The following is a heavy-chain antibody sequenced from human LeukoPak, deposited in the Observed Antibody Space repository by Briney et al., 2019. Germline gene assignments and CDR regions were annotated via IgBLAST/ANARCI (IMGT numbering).Heavy chain of an antibody. V-gene: IGHV4-34*01. CDR1: GGSFSSYY. D-gene: IGHD3-10*01. Sequence: SETLSLTCAVYGGSFSSYYWSWIRQPPGKGLEWIGEITHSGSTYYNPSLKSRVTISLDTSKSQFSLKLSSVTAADTAVYYCARVTRFNQFGELWFDYWGQGTLLTVSS. CDR3: ARVTRFNQFGELWFDY. CDR2: ITHSGST. J-gene: IGHJ4*02.